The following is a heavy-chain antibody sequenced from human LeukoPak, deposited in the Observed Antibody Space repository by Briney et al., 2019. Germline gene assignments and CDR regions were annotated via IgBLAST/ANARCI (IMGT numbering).Heavy chain of an antibody. V-gene: IGHV4-39*01. Sequence: SETLSLTCTVSGGSISSSSYYWGWIRQPPGKGLEWIGSIYYSGSTYYNPSLKSRVTISVDTSKNQFSLKLSSVTAADTAVYYCAGTMVREAPFDYWGQGTLVTVSS. CDR3: AGTMVREAPFDY. CDR1: GGSISSSSYY. D-gene: IGHD3-10*01. CDR2: IYYSGST. J-gene: IGHJ4*02.